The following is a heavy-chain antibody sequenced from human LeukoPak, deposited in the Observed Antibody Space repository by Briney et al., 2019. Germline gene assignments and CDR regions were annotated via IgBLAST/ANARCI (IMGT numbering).Heavy chain of an antibody. CDR1: GFILSNYW. V-gene: IGHV3-7*01. Sequence: GGSLRLSCAASGFILSNYWMSWVRQAPGKGPEWVANIKQDGSEKYYVDSVKGRFAISRDNAKNSLYLQTNSLRAEDTAVYYCARYGNGAWLAHYSFDIWGQGTMVTVSA. J-gene: IGHJ3*02. CDR3: ARYGNGAWLAHYSFDI. D-gene: IGHD6-19*01. CDR2: IKQDGSEK.